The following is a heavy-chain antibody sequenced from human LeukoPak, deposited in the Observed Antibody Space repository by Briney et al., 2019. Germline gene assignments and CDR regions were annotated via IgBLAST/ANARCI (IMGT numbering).Heavy chain of an antibody. CDR1: GYTFTGYY. CDR2: INPNSGGT. Sequence: GASVKVSCKASGYTFTGYYMHWVRQAPGQGLEWMGWINPNSGGTNYAQKFQGRVTMTRDTSISTAYMELSRLRSDDTAVYYCARYRPPGTMVRGTNDPWGQGTLVTVSS. CDR3: ARYRPPGTMVRGTNDP. J-gene: IGHJ5*02. V-gene: IGHV1-2*02. D-gene: IGHD3-10*01.